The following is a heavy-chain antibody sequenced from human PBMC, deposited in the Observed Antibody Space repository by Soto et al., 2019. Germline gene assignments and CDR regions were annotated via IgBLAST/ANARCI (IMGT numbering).Heavy chain of an antibody. J-gene: IGHJ4*02. CDR1: GFTFSNYA. D-gene: IGHD3-22*01. V-gene: IGHV3-30-3*01. CDR2: VSYDGSKQ. CDR3: ARDRVYYHDNSGYYNFEY. Sequence: QVQLVESGGGVVQPGRSLRVSCAASGFTFSNYAMHWVRQAPGKGLEWVAVVSYDGSKQFYADSVEGRFTISKDCSKSTLYLHIDNLRDEDTAVYYWARDRVYYHDNSGYYNFEYWGQGTLVTVSS.